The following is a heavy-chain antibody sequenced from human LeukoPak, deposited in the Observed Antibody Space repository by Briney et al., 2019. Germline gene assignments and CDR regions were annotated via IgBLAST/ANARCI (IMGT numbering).Heavy chain of an antibody. CDR1: GFTFSSYA. J-gene: IGHJ4*02. Sequence: GGSLRLSCAASGFTFSSYAMSWVRQAPGKGLEWVSGISGSGDNTYYADSVKGRFTISRDNSKHTLYLQMNSLRAEDTAVYYCARDPLGGIFDYWGQGTLVTVSS. D-gene: IGHD2-15*01. CDR2: ISGSGDNT. CDR3: ARDPLGGIFDY. V-gene: IGHV3-23*01.